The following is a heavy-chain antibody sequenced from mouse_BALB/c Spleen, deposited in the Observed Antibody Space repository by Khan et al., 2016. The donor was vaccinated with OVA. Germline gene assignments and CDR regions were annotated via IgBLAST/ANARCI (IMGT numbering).Heavy chain of an antibody. Sequence: VQLKESGAELVKPGASVKLSCTASGFNIKDTYMHWVKQRSEQGLEWIGRIDPANGNTKYDPKFQGKATITADTSSNTAYLQLSSLTSEDTAVYYCARDYWDVFAYWGQGTLVTVSA. J-gene: IGHJ3*01. CDR1: GFNIKDTY. V-gene: IGHV14-3*02. CDR2: IDPANGNT. D-gene: IGHD4-1*01. CDR3: ARDYWDVFAY.